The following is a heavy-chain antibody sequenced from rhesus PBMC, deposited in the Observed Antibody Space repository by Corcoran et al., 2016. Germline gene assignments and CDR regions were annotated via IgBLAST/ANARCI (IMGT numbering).Heavy chain of an antibody. CDR1: GFSLTTSSMA. V-gene: IGHV2-174*01. Sequence: QVTLKESGPALVKPTQTLTLTCTFSGFSLTTSSMAVGWLRQPPGKALEWLALIYWDDDKRYITSLKITLTISKYTSKNQVVLTMTNMDPVDTATYYCARGDGGSSYGYWGQGVLVTVSS. J-gene: IGHJ4*01. CDR3: ARGDGGSSYGY. CDR2: IYWDDDK. D-gene: IGHD4-29*01.